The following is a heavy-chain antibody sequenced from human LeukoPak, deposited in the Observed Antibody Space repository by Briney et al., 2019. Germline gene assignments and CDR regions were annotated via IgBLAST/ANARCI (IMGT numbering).Heavy chain of an antibody. Sequence: ASVKVSCKASGYTFTGYYMHWVRQAPGQGLEWMGWINPNSGGTNYAQKFQGRVTMTTDISTSTAYMELRSLTSDDTAVYYCARSCSGSICYIGHWGQGSLVTVSS. D-gene: IGHD2-2*02. V-gene: IGHV1-2*02. CDR3: ARSCSGSICYIGH. CDR1: GYTFTGYY. J-gene: IGHJ4*02. CDR2: INPNSGGT.